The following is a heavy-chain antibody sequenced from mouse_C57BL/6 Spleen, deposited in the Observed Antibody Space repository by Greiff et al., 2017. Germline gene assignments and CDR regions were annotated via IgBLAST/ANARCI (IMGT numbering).Heavy chain of an antibody. Sequence: EVKLMESGGGLVQPGGSLSLSCAASGFTFTDYYMSWVRQPPGKALEWLGFIRNKANGYTTEYSASVKGRFTISRDNSQSIRYLQMNAMRAEDSATYYCARCPDYYGSSYVRGYYAMDYWGQGTSVTVSS. CDR2: IRNKANGYTT. CDR1: GFTFTDYY. CDR3: ARCPDYYGSSYVRGYYAMDY. V-gene: IGHV7-3*01. J-gene: IGHJ4*01. D-gene: IGHD1-1*01.